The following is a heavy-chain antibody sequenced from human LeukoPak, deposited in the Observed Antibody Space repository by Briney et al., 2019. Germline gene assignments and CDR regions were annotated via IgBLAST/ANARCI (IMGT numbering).Heavy chain of an antibody. CDR1: GGTFSSYA. CDR3: ARDPGTGGGVFDI. D-gene: IGHD3-16*01. J-gene: IGHJ3*02. CDR2: IIPIFGTA. V-gene: IGHV1-69*05. Sequence: SVKVSCKTSGGTFSSYAISWVRQAPGQGLEWMGRIIPIFGTANYAQKFQGRVTITTDESTSTAYMELHRLTYDDTAMYYCARDPGTGGGVFDIWDQGTVVTVSS.